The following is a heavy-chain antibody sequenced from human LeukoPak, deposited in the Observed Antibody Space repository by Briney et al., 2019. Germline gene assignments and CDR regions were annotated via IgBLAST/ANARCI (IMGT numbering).Heavy chain of an antibody. CDR3: ARGDSGGMDY. J-gene: IGHJ4*02. Sequence: GGSLRLSCAASGFTFRNYNMNLVRRAPGEGLELVSSISSSSSYIYYADSVKGRYTVSRDNDNNSLYLQMNSLRAEDTTVYYCARGDSGGMDYWGQGTLVTVSS. D-gene: IGHD3-16*01. V-gene: IGHV3-21*01. CDR2: ISSSSSYI. CDR1: GFTFRNYN.